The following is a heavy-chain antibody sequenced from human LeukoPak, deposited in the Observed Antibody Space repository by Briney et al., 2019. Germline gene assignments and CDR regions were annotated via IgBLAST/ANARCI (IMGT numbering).Heavy chain of an antibody. CDR3: ARESITIFGVGRGYYYMDV. Sequence: SETLSLTCTVSGGSISTHYWSWIRQPPGKGLEWIGYISYSGGTNYNPSLKSRVTISLDTSKNQFSLKLNSVTAADTAVYYCARESITIFGVGRGYYYMDVWGKGTTVTVSS. D-gene: IGHD3-3*01. CDR1: GGSISTHY. CDR2: ISYSGGT. V-gene: IGHV4-59*11. J-gene: IGHJ6*03.